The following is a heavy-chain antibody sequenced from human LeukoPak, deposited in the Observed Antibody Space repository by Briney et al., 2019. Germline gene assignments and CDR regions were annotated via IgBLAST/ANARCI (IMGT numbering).Heavy chain of an antibody. CDR1: GGSIRSSYYY. CDR3: ARDNKEQQWLVTIDY. Sequence: SETLSLTCTVSGGSIRSSYYYWGWIRQPPGKGLEWIGSIYDSGSTYYNPSLKSRVTISVDTSKNQFSLKLNSVTAADTAVYYCARDNKEQQWLVTIDYWGQGTLVTVSS. CDR2: IYDSGST. D-gene: IGHD6-19*01. J-gene: IGHJ4*02. V-gene: IGHV4-39*02.